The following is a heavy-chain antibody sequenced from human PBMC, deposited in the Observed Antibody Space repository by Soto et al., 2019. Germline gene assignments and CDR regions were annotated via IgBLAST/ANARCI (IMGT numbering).Heavy chain of an antibody. CDR3: ARDGGRHCGGIDY. J-gene: IGHJ4*02. V-gene: IGHV1-69*01. D-gene: IGHD1-26*01. Sequence: QGQLVQSGAEGKKPGASVKVSCKSSGGTFSSYSINWVRQAPGQGLEWMGEIIPIFGTANYAQKFQGRVTITADEYTSTAYMELRSLRYEDTAVYYCARDGGRHCGGIDYWGQGTLVTVSS. CDR2: IIPIFGTA. CDR1: GGTFSSYS.